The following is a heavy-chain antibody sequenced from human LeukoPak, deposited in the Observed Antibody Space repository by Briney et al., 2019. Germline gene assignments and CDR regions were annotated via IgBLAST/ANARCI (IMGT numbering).Heavy chain of an antibody. Sequence: ASVKVSCKASGYSFTNYYIHWVRQAPGQGLEWMGIIDPSDDSTNYAQEFHGRVTMTRDTSTSTVYMELSSLRSDDTAVYFCARDSADCSGGSCYSAEYFQHWGQGTLVTVSS. CDR3: ARDSADCSGGSCYSAEYFQH. D-gene: IGHD2-15*01. J-gene: IGHJ1*01. CDR2: IDPSDDST. V-gene: IGHV1-46*01. CDR1: GYSFTNYY.